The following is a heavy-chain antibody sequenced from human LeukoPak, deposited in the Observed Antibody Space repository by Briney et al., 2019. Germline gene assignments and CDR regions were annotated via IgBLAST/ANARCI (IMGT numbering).Heavy chain of an antibody. CDR2: IYYSGST. V-gene: IGHV4-59*08. D-gene: IGHD3-10*01. CDR3: ARKGFGDESWFDP. Sequence: PSETLSLTCTVSGGSISSYYWSWIRQPPGKGLEWIGYIYYSGSTNYNPSLKSRVTISVDTSKNQFSLKLSSVTAADTAVYYCARKGFGDESWFDPWGQGTLVTVSS. J-gene: IGHJ5*02. CDR1: GGSISSYY.